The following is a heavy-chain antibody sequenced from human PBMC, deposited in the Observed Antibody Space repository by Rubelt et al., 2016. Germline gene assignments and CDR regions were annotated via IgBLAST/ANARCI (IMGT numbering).Heavy chain of an antibody. V-gene: IGHV4-34*01. Sequence: QLQVQESGPGQVKPSETLSLTCAVYGGSFSGYYWSWIRQPPGKGLEWIGEINHSGSTNYNPSLKIVVTISVDPSKNQSSLKLNSVPPEDTAGYYCASTEIVVDWYFDLWGRGTLVTVSS. CDR2: INHSGST. CDR3: ASTEIVVDWYFDL. D-gene: IGHD3-22*01. CDR1: GGSFSGYY. J-gene: IGHJ2*01.